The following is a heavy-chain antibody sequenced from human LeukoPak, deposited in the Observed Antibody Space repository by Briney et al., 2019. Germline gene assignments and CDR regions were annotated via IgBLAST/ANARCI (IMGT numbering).Heavy chain of an antibody. CDR2: ISAYNGNT. D-gene: IGHD6-13*01. Sequence: GASVKVSCKASGYTFTSYGISWVRQAPGQGLEWMGWISAYNGNTNYAQKLQGRVTMTTDTSTSTAYMELRSLRSDDTAVYYCAREVKEQLGTYYFDYWGQGTLVTVSS. CDR1: GYTFTSYG. V-gene: IGHV1-18*01. CDR3: AREVKEQLGTYYFDY. J-gene: IGHJ4*02.